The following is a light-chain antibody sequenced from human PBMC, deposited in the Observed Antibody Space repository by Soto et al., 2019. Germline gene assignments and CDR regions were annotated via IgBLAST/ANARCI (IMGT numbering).Light chain of an antibody. J-gene: IGKJ1*01. CDR3: QQYGSSGT. Sequence: EIVLTQSPGTLSLSPGKRATLSCRASQSVSNNYLAWYQQKPGRAPRLLIYGASNRATGIPDRFSGSGSGTDFTLTISRLEPEDFAVYYCQQYGSSGTFGQGTKVDIK. V-gene: IGKV3-20*01. CDR1: QSVSNNY. CDR2: GAS.